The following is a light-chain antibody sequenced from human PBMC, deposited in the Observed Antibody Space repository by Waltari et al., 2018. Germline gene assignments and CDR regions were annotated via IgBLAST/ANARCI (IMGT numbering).Light chain of an antibody. CDR1: QSLLHSDGKSY. V-gene: IGKV2D-29*01. Sequence: VMTQSPPSLSVSPGQPASISCKSSQSLLHSDGKSYLCWYVQKPGQPPQLLIYEASNRFSGVPERLSGSGSGTLFTLKISRVEAEDVGIYYCMQRIQTPVTFGGGTKVEIK. CDR2: EAS. J-gene: IGKJ4*01. CDR3: MQRIQTPVT.